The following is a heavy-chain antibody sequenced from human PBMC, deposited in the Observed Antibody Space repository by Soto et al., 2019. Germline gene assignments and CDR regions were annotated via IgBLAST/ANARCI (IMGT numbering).Heavy chain of an antibody. CDR1: GFTFSDYY. Sequence: PGGSLRVSCAASGFTFSDYYMSWIRQAPGKGLEWVSYISSSSSYTNYADSVKGRFTISRDNAKNSLYLQMNSLRAEDTAVYYCARAAEGMYYFDSWGQGTLVTVSS. CDR2: ISSSSSYT. CDR3: ARAAEGMYYFDS. V-gene: IGHV3-11*05. J-gene: IGHJ4*02. D-gene: IGHD6-13*01.